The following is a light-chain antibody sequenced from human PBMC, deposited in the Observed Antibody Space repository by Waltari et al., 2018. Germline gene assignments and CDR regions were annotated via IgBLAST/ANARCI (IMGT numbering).Light chain of an antibody. V-gene: IGKV3-20*01. Sequence: EIVLTQSPGTLSLSPGERGILSCRASQSVSRFLAWYQQIPGKPPRLLIYDASTRAPGIPDRFSGSGSGTDFSRTISRLEPEDFAMYYCQKYDRLPATFGQGTKVEIK. CDR1: QSVSRF. J-gene: IGKJ1*01. CDR2: DAS. CDR3: QKYDRLPAT.